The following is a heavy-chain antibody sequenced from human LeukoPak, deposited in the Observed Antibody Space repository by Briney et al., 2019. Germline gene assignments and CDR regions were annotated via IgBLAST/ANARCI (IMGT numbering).Heavy chain of an antibody. CDR1: GFTFSSYS. J-gene: IGHJ4*02. CDR3: ARGAYQLLPPSDY. CDR2: ISSSSSYI. D-gene: IGHD2-2*01. V-gene: IGHV3-21*01. Sequence: GGSLRLSCAASGFTFSSYSMNWVRQAPGKGLEWVSSISSSSSYIYYADSVKGRFTISRDKGKNSMYLKMNSLRAEDTAVYYCARGAYQLLPPSDYWGQGTLVTVSS.